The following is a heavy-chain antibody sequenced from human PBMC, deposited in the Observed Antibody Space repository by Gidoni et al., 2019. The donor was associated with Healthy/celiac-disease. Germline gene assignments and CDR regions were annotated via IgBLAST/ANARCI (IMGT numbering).Heavy chain of an antibody. CDR1: GGTFSSYA. V-gene: IGHV1-69*04. J-gene: IGHJ4*02. Sequence: QVQLVQSGAEVKKPGSSVKVSCKASGGTFSSYAISWVRQAPGQGREWMGRIIPIRGIANYAQKFQGRVTITADKSTSTAYMELSSLRSEDTAVYYCARDHAGDGPAAAESVWGQGTLVTVSS. CDR3: ARDHAGDGPAAAESV. CDR2: IIPIRGIA. D-gene: IGHD6-13*01.